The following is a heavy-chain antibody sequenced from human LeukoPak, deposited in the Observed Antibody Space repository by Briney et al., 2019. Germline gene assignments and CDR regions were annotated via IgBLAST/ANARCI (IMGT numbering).Heavy chain of an antibody. CDR2: IYHSGST. CDR1: GGSFSGYY. Sequence: SETLPLTCAVYGGSFSGYYWSWIRQPPGKGLEWIGSIYHSGSTYYNPSLKSRVTISVDTSKNQFSLKLSSVTAADTAVYYCARHGGTTGYYYYYMDVWGKGTTVTVSS. V-gene: IGHV4-34*01. D-gene: IGHD1-1*01. J-gene: IGHJ6*03. CDR3: ARHGGTTGYYYYYMDV.